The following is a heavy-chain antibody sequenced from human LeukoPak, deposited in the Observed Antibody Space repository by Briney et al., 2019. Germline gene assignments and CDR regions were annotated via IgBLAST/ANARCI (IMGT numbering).Heavy chain of an antibody. D-gene: IGHD3-10*01. J-gene: IGHJ4*02. CDR2: INPSGGST. Sequence: ASVKVSCKASGYTFTSYYMHWVRQAPGQGLEWMGIINPSGGSTSYAQKFQGRVTITADESTSTAYMELSSLRSEDTAVYYCARVSDYYGSGSVFDYWGQGTLVTVSS. CDR3: ARVSDYYGSGSVFDY. CDR1: GYTFTSYY. V-gene: IGHV1-46*01.